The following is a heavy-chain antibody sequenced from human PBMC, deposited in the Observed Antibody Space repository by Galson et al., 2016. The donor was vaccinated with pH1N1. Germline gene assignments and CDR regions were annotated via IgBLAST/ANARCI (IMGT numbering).Heavy chain of an antibody. J-gene: IGHJ3*01. Sequence: SLRLSCAASGFSLSTYWMSWVRQAPGKGLEWLANIKQDGSEKYYVDSVKGRFTITRDNAKNSVFLEMNSLGAWDTAVYYCARDYYCHSSDSDAHDLWGHGTMVTVSS. D-gene: IGHD3-22*01. CDR1: GFSLSTYW. CDR3: ARDYYCHSSDSDAHDL. CDR2: IKQDGSEK. V-gene: IGHV3-7*01.